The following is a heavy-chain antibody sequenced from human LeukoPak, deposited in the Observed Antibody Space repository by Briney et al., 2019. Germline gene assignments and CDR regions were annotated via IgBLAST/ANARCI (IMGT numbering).Heavy chain of an antibody. CDR3: VRDNYGVDY. V-gene: IGHV3-74*03. CDR2: IVSDGSST. CDR1: GSTFSRYW. J-gene: IGHJ4*02. Sequence: PGGSLRLSCAASGSTFSRYWMQWVRRAPGKGLVWVSHIVSDGSSTTYADSVKGRFTTSRDNAKNTLYLQMNSLRAEDTAVYYCVRDNYGVDYWGQGTLVTVSS. D-gene: IGHD3-10*01.